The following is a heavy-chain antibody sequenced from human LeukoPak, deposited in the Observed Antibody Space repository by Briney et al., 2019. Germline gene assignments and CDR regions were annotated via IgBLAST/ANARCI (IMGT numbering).Heavy chain of an antibody. CDR1: GGSIFSYY. V-gene: IGHV4-59*01. CDR3: ARQLVVLPAYYGMDV. D-gene: IGHD2-2*01. Sequence: PSETLSLTCTVSGGSIFSYYWSWIRQPPGKGLEWMGYIYYSGSTNYNPSLKSRVTISVDTSKNQFSLKLSSVTAADTAVYYCARQLVVLPAYYGMDVWGQGTTVTVSS. J-gene: IGHJ6*02. CDR2: IYYSGST.